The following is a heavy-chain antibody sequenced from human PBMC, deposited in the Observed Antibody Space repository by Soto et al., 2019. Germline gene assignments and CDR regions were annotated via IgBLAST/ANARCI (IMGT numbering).Heavy chain of an antibody. J-gene: IGHJ6*02. CDR2: IFYSGTT. V-gene: IGHV4-30-4*01. Sequence: SETLSLPCTVSGDSISGADYYWGWIRQTPGKGLEWIGHIFYSGTTYCNPSLKSRLTISVDTSKNHFSLRLTSVTAADTAVYYCARDLWVEPELYYYGMDVWGQGTTVTVSS. D-gene: IGHD1-1*01. CDR3: ARDLWVEPELYYYGMDV. CDR1: GDSISGADYY.